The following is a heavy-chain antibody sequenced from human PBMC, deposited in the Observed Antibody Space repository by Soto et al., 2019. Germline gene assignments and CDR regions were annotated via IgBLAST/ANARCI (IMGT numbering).Heavy chain of an antibody. CDR3: VTVAIPGTRHTPVAA. V-gene: IGHV4-39*01. CDR2: IYYDRST. D-gene: IGHD4-4*01. Sequence: PEKLPLTCTVSGDSIRSINNYWGWIRQPPGKGLEWIGNIYYDRSTFYNPSLKSRVAMSIDTSKNQFSLNLTSVTATDTAVYYGVTVAIPGTRHTPVAARGQ. J-gene: IGHJ1*01. CDR1: GDSIRSINNY.